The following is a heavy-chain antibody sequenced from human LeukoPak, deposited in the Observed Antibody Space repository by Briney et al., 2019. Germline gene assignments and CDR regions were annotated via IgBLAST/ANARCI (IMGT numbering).Heavy chain of an antibody. CDR1: GGSISSSNW. CDR2: IYHSGST. CDR3: ARSAGYQLLEGYYYYVDV. V-gene: IGHV4-4*02. D-gene: IGHD2-2*01. Sequence: SETLSLTCAVSGGSISSSNWWSWVRQPPGKGLEWIGEIYHSGSTNYNPSLKSRVSISLDTSKNQFSLKLTSETAADTAVYYCARSAGYQLLEGYYYYVDVWGKGTTVTVSS. J-gene: IGHJ6*03.